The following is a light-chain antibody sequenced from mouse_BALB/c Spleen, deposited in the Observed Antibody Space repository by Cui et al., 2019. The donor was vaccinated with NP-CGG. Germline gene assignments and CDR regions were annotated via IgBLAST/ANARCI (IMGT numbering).Light chain of an antibody. CDR1: TGAVATSNY. Sequence: QAVVTQDSALPTSPGETVTLTCRSSTGAVATSNYANWVQEKPDHLFTGLIGGTNNRAPGVPARFSGSLIGDKAALTIRGAQTEDEAIYFCALWYSNHWVFGGGTKLTVL. CDR3: ALWYSNHWV. V-gene: IGLV1*01. J-gene: IGLJ1*01. CDR2: GTN.